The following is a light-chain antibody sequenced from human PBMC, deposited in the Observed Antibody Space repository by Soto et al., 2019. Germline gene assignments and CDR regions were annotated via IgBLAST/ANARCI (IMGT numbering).Light chain of an antibody. CDR3: QQSYSTPSIT. J-gene: IGKJ5*01. Sequence: DIPMTQSPASPSASVRDRVTITFRASQSISSYLNWYQQKPGKAPKLLIYAASSLQSGVLSRFSGSGSGTDFTLTISSLQPEDFATYYCQQSYSTPSITFGQGTRLEIK. CDR1: QSISSY. CDR2: AAS. V-gene: IGKV1-39*01.